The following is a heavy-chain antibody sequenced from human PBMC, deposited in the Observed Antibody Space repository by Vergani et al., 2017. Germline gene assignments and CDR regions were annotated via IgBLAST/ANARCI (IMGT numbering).Heavy chain of an antibody. CDR2: INHSGST. CDR3: ARGSEYQLLTLDY. CDR1: GGSFSGYY. J-gene: IGHJ4*02. V-gene: IGHV4-34*01. Sequence: QVQLQQWGAGLLKPSETLSLTCAVYGGSFSGYYWSWIRQPPGKGLEWIGEINHSGSTNYNPSLKSRVTISVDTSKNQFSLKLSSVTAADTAVYYCARGSEYQLLTLDYWGQGTLVTVSS. D-gene: IGHD2-2*01.